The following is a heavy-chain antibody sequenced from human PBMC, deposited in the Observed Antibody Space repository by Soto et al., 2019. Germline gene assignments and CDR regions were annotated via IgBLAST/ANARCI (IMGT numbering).Heavy chain of an antibody. D-gene: IGHD3-22*01. Sequence: ASETLSLTCTVSGGSISSYYWSWIRQPPGKGLEWIGYIYYSGSTNYNPSLKSRVTISVDTSKNQFSLKLSSVTAADTAVYYCGRDKASKFYDSRNYDPHFDPWGQGTLVTVSS. CDR1: GGSISSYY. CDR3: GRDKASKFYDSRNYDPHFDP. CDR2: IYYSGST. V-gene: IGHV4-59*12. J-gene: IGHJ5*02.